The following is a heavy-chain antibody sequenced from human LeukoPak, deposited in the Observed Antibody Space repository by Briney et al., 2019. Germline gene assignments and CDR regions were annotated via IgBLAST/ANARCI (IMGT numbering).Heavy chain of an antibody. V-gene: IGHV3-23*01. D-gene: IGHD3-10*01. CDR2: ISGSGDGR. CDR1: GFTFTTNA. CDR3: ARVPFGSGSYSTLDY. J-gene: IGHJ4*02. Sequence: GGSLRLSCAASGFTFTTNAMTWVRQAPGKGLEWVSAISGSGDGRYEDSVKGRFTISRDNSKNTLFLQMKSLRAEDTAVYYCARVPFGSGSYSTLDYWGQGTLVTVSS.